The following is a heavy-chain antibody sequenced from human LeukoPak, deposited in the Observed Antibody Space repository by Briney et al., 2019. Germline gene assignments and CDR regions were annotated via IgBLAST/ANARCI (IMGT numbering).Heavy chain of an antibody. CDR1: GSTFSSYG. Sequence: PGGSLRLSCAASGSTFSSYGMHWVRQAPGKGLEWVAVISYDGSNKYYADSVKGRFTISRDNSKNTLYLQMNSLRAEDTAVYYCAKDDETWGYYDSSGYGVSYYYGMDVWGQGTTVTVSS. J-gene: IGHJ6*02. V-gene: IGHV3-30*18. CDR2: ISYDGSNK. CDR3: AKDDETWGYYDSSGYGVSYYYGMDV. D-gene: IGHD3-22*01.